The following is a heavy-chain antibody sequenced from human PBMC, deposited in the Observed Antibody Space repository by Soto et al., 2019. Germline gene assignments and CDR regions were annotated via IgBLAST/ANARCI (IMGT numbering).Heavy chain of an antibody. V-gene: IGHV3-30*18. CDR2: ISYDGSNN. J-gene: IGHJ4*02. Sequence: GGSLRLSCAASGFTFRSYGMYWVRQAPGKGLEWVAAISYDGSNNYHADSVKGRFTISRDNSKNTLYLQLNSLRTEDTAVYYCAKDIVKYTYGACDYWGQGVLVTVSS. CDR3: AKDIVKYTYGACDY. D-gene: IGHD5-18*01. CDR1: GFTFRSYG.